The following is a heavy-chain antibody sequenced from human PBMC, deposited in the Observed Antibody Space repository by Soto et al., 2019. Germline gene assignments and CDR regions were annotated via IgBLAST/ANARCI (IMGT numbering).Heavy chain of an antibody. V-gene: IGHV1-3*01. CDR1: GYTFTSYA. CDR3: ARSRIQLSAFDI. CDR2: INAGNGNT. D-gene: IGHD5-18*01. Sequence: ASVKVSCKAFGYTFTSYAMHWVRQAPGQRLEWMGWINAGNGNTKYSQKFQGRVTITRDTSASTAYMELSSLRSEDTAVYYCARSRIQLSAFDIWGQGTMVTVS. J-gene: IGHJ3*02.